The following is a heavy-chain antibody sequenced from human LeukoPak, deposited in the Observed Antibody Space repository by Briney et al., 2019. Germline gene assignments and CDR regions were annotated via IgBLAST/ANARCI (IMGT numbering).Heavy chain of an antibody. CDR2: ISTDGSST. J-gene: IGHJ4*02. V-gene: IGHV3-74*01. CDR1: GFTFSSYW. Sequence: PGGSLRLSSAASGFTFSSYWMHWVRQAPGQGLMWVSRISTDGSSTKDAEFVEGRFTISRDNAKNTLYLQMTSLRAEDTAAYYCVRGNFNGGIDYWGQGTLVTVSS. CDR3: VRGNFNGGIDY.